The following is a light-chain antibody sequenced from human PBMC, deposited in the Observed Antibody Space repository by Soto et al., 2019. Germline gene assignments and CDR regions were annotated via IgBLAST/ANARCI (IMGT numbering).Light chain of an antibody. CDR2: DAS. CDR3: QQYNSYSWT. V-gene: IGKV1-5*01. Sequence: DIQMTQSPSTLSASVGDRVTITCRASQSISSWLAWYQQKPGTAPKLLIYDASTLESGVPSRFSGSGSGTEFTLTISSLQPDDCATYYCQQYNSYSWTFGQGTKVEIK. CDR1: QSISSW. J-gene: IGKJ1*01.